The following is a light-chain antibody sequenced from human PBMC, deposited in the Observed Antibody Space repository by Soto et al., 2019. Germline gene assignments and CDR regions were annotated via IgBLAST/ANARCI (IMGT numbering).Light chain of an antibody. CDR2: AAF. J-gene: IGKJ1*01. CDR1: QSISSH. CDR3: QQTHSTPT. V-gene: IGKV1-39*01. Sequence: DIQMTQSPSSLSASVGDRVTITCRASQSISSHLNWFQQKPGKAPKLLIYAAFSLQSGVPSRFSGSGSGTDFTLTISSLQPDDFATYHCQQTHSTPTFGPRTKVEVK.